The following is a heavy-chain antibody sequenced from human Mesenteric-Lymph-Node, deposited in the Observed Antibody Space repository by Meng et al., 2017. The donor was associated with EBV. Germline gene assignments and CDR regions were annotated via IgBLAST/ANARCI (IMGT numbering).Heavy chain of an antibody. V-gene: IGHV1-46*01. D-gene: IGHD4-17*01. Sequence: QGELEQSGAEVKKPGASVKVSCKASGYTFTANYMHWVRQAPGQGFEWMGIVNPSVGRASYAQKFQGRVTMTGDTSTATAYMEISSLKSDDTAVYYCARGHDYGDYVVGYWGQGTLVTVSS. CDR2: VNPSVGRA. CDR3: ARGHDYGDYVVGY. CDR1: GYTFTANY. J-gene: IGHJ4*02.